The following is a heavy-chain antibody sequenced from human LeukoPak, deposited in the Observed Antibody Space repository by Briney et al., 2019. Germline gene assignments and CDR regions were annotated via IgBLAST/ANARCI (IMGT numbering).Heavy chain of an antibody. CDR1: GYTFTSYD. CDR2: MNPNSGNT. J-gene: IGHJ6*02. V-gene: IGHV1-8*01. CDR3: ARNRETAGTLYYYYGMDV. Sequence: ASVKVSCKASGYTFTSYDINWVRQATGQGLEWMGWMNPNSGNTGYAQKFQGRVTMTRNTSISTAYMELSSLRSEDAAVYYCARNRETAGTLYYYYGMDVWGQGTLVTVSS. D-gene: IGHD6-13*01.